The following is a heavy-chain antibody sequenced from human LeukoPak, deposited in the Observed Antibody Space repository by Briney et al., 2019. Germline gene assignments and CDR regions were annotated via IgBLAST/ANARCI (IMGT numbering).Heavy chain of an antibody. D-gene: IGHD1-26*01. V-gene: IGHV4-59*10. CDR2: IYTTGTT. CDR1: GGSINSYY. Sequence: KPSETLSLTCGVSGGSINSYYWGWVRQPAGKGLEWIGRIYTTGTTNYSPSLKSRLTMSLDTSKNHFSLKLRSVTAADTAVYYCGRQGYTASYYFVGYWSQGTLVTVSS. J-gene: IGHJ4*02. CDR3: GRQGYTASYYFVGY.